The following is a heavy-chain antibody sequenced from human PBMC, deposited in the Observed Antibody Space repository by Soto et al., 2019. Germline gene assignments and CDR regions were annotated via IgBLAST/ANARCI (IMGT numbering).Heavy chain of an antibody. Sequence: QLQLPESDPGLVKLSETLFLLCIVSGDSITSDNYSWGWLRPPPGKGLEWIGHMFYSGTTYYHPSLKSGVTISVDTSKNHFSLRLMSVTAADTAVYYCARRVRSSWPNLDYWGQGTLVTVSS. CDR2: MFYSGTT. CDR3: ARRVRSSWPNLDY. CDR1: GDSITSDNYS. V-gene: IGHV4-39*02. D-gene: IGHD3-3*01. J-gene: IGHJ4*02.